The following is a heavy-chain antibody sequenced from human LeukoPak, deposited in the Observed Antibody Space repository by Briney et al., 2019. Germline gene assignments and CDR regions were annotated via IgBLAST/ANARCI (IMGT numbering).Heavy chain of an antibody. CDR3: ARAYSSSSEFDN. J-gene: IGHJ4*02. D-gene: IGHD6-6*01. V-gene: IGHV3-30*04. CDR1: GFTFSSYA. CDR2: ISYDGSNK. Sequence: GGSLRLSCAASGFTFSSYAMHWVRQAPGKGLEGVAVISYDGSNKYYADSVKGRFTISRDNSKNTLYLQMNSLRAEDTAVYYCARAYSSSSEFDNWGQGTLVTVSS.